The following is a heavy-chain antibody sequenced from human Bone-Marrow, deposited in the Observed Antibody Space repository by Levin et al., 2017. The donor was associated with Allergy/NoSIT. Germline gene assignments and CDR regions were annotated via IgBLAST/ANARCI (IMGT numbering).Heavy chain of an antibody. CDR2: ISYDGSNK. D-gene: IGHD3-22*01. CDR3: ASGYSEMGEGSFDI. J-gene: IGHJ3*02. CDR1: GFTFSSYA. V-gene: IGHV3-30-3*01. Sequence: GESLKISCAASGFTFSSYAMHWVRQAPGKGLEWVAVISYDGSNKYYADSVKGRFTISRDNSKNTLYLQMNSLRAEDTAVYYCASGYSEMGEGSFDIWGQGTMVTVSS.